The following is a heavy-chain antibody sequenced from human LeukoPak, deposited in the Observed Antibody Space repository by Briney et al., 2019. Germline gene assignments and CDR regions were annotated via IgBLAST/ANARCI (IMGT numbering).Heavy chain of an antibody. D-gene: IGHD6-19*01. CDR1: GGSVSSGSYY. CDR3: ARGSGCVDY. V-gene: IGHV4-61*01. J-gene: IGHJ4*02. CDR2: IYYSGST. Sequence: SETLSLTCTVSGGSVSSGSYYWSWIRQPPGKGLEWIGYIYYSGSTNYNPSLKSRVTISVDTSKNQFSLKLSSVTAADTAVYYCARGSGCVDYWGQGTLVTVSS.